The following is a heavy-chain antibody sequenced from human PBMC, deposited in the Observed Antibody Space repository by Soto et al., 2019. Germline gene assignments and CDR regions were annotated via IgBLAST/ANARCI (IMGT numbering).Heavy chain of an antibody. D-gene: IGHD4-17*01. Sequence: QVQLVESGGGVVQPGRSLRLSCAASGFTFSSYGMHWVRQAPGKGLEWVAVIWYDGSNKYYADSVKGRFTISRDNSKNTLYLQMNSLRAEDTAVYYCAREERGQDGDYPNDSDYWGQGTLVTVSS. V-gene: IGHV3-33*01. CDR2: IWYDGSNK. J-gene: IGHJ4*02. CDR3: AREERGQDGDYPNDSDY. CDR1: GFTFSSYG.